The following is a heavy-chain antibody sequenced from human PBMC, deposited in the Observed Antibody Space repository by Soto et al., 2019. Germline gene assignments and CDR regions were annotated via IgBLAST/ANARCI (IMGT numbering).Heavy chain of an antibody. CDR1: GFTFSSYA. J-gene: IGHJ4*02. CDR2: ISSNGGST. Sequence: PGGSLRLSCSASGFTFSSYAMHWVRQAPGKGLEYVSAISSNGGSTYYADSVKGRFTISRDNAKNSLYLQMNSLRAEDTAVYYCARDSRYYDSSDYFDYWGQGTLVTVSS. CDR3: ARDSRYYDSSDYFDY. D-gene: IGHD3-22*01. V-gene: IGHV3-64*04.